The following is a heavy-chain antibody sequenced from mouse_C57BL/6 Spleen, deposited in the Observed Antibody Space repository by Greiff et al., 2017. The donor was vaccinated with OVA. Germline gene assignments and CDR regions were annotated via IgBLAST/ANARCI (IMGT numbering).Heavy chain of an antibody. CDR1: GYTFTSYW. J-gene: IGHJ2*01. CDR3: ARGDYYGSSPSY. D-gene: IGHD1-1*01. V-gene: IGHV1-59*01. Sequence: QVHVKQPGAELVRPGTSVKLSCKASGYTFTSYWMHWVKQRPGQGLEWIGVIDPSDSYTNYNQKFKGKATLTVDTSSSTAYMQLSSLTSEDSAVYDCARGDYYGSSPSYWGQGTTLTVSS. CDR2: IDPSDSYT.